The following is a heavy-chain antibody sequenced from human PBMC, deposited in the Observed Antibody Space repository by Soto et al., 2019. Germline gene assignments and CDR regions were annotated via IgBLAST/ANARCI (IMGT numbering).Heavy chain of an antibody. V-gene: IGHV5-51*01. CDR3: ARPFSSGWSKHYCYYCMDV. Sequence: PGESLKISWKGSGYSFTSYWIGWVRQMPGKGLEWMGIIYPGDSDTRYSPSFQGQVTISADKSISTAYRQWSSLKASDTAMYYWARPFSSGWSKHYCYYCMDVWGQGPTVTVSS. CDR1: GYSFTSYW. D-gene: IGHD6-19*01. J-gene: IGHJ6*02. CDR2: IYPGDSDT.